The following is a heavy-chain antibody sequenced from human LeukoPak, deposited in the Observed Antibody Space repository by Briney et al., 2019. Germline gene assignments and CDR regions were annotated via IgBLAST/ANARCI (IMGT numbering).Heavy chain of an antibody. V-gene: IGHV4-4*07. J-gene: IGHJ5*02. CDR3: ARDSGFGSGSYYTVAWFDP. Sequence: PSETLSLTCTVSGGSITSYYWSWIRQPAGKGLEWIGRIYTSGSTNYNPSLKSRVTISVDTSKNQFSLKLSSVTAADTAVYYCARDSGFGSGSYYTVAWFDPWGQGTLVTVSS. CDR2: IYTSGST. CDR1: GGSITSYY. D-gene: IGHD3-10*01.